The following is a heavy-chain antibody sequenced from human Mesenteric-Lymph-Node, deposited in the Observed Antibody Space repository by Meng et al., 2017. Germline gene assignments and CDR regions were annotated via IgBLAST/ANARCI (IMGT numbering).Heavy chain of an antibody. CDR3: ARDRGDFNWFDP. J-gene: IGHJ5*02. V-gene: IGHV4-59*01. CDR1: GGSISSYY. Sequence: SETLSLTCTVSGGSISSYYWSWIRQPPGKGLEWIGYIYYSGSTNYNPSLKSRVTISVDTSKNQFSLKLSSVTAADTAVYYCARDRGDFNWFDPWGQGTLVTVSS. CDR2: IYYSGST. D-gene: IGHD4-17*01.